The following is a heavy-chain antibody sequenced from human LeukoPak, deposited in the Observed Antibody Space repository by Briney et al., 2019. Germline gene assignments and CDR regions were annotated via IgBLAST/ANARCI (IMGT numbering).Heavy chain of an antibody. Sequence: GGSLRLSCAASGFTFSGSAMHWVRQASGKGLEWVGRIRSKANSYATAYAASVKGRFTIARDDSKNTAYLQMNSLKTEDTAVYYCTTYPTGYYSDYYYYMDVWGKGTTVTISS. D-gene: IGHD3-9*01. J-gene: IGHJ6*03. V-gene: IGHV3-73*01. CDR2: IRSKANSYAT. CDR1: GFTFSGSA. CDR3: TTYPTGYYSDYYYYMDV.